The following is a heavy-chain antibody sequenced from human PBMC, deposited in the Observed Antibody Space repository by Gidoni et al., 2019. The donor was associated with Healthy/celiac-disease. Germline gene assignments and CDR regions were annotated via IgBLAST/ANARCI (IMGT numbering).Heavy chain of an antibody. Sequence: QLQLQESGPGLVKPSETLSLTSTVPGGSISSSSYYWGWIRQPPGKGLEWIGSIYYSGSTYYNPSLKSRVTISVDTSKNQFSLKLSSVTAADTAVYYCARESGIAAAGVVDYWGQGTLVTVSS. J-gene: IGHJ4*02. V-gene: IGHV4-39*02. CDR1: GGSISSSSYY. CDR3: ARESGIAAAGVVDY. CDR2: IYYSGST. D-gene: IGHD6-13*01.